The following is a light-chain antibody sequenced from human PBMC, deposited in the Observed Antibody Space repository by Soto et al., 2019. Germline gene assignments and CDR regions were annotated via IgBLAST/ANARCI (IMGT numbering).Light chain of an antibody. Sequence: EIVLKQSPGTLSLSPGERATLSCRASQSVSSRLAWYQQKPGQAPRLLISGASSRATGIPDRFSGSGSGTDFTLTISRLEPEDFAVYYCQQRSNWPTITFGQGTRLEI. CDR1: QSVSSR. J-gene: IGKJ5*01. V-gene: IGKV3D-20*02. CDR2: GAS. CDR3: QQRSNWPTIT.